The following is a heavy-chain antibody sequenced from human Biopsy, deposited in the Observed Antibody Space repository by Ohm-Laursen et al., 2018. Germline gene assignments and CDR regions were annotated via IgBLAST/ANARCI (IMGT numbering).Heavy chain of an antibody. D-gene: IGHD6-19*01. CDR1: GGFFSGYY. Sequence: GTLSLTCAVYGGFFSGYYGRWIRQPPGKGLEWIGEINHSGSTNYNPSLKSLVTISVDTSKNQFSLKLSSVTAADTAVYYCARGRLRAVARFDYWGQGTLVTVSS. CDR3: ARGRLRAVARFDY. J-gene: IGHJ4*02. V-gene: IGHV4-34*01. CDR2: INHSGST.